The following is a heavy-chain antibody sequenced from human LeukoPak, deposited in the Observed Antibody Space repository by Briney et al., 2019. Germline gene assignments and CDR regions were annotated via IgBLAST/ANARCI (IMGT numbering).Heavy chain of an antibody. Sequence: ASVTVSCKASGYTFTGYYMHWVRQAPGQGLEWMGWINPNSGGTNYAQTFQGRVTMPRDTSISTAYMELSRLRSDDTAVYYCASSTGEGYYYYYYMDVWGKGTTVTISS. CDR3: ASSTGEGYYYYYYMDV. CDR1: GYTFTGYY. CDR2: INPNSGGT. J-gene: IGHJ6*03. V-gene: IGHV1-2*02.